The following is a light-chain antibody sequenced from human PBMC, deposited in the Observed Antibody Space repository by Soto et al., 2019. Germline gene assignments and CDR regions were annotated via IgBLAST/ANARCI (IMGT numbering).Light chain of an antibody. Sequence: QSVLTQPPSASGTPGQRVTISCSGSSSNIGSHTVNWYQQLPGTAPKLLVYSSNQRPSGVPDRFSGSKSGTSASLAISGLQSEDEADYYCAAWDGSLNGVVFGGGTKLTVL. CDR3: AAWDGSLNGVV. CDR1: SSNIGSHT. CDR2: SSN. V-gene: IGLV1-44*01. J-gene: IGLJ2*01.